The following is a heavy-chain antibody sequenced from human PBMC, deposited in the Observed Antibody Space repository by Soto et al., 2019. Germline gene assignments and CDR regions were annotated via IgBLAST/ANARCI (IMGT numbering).Heavy chain of an antibody. CDR3: ARRRLGNCSSTTCSYYDA. D-gene: IGHD2-2*01. J-gene: IGHJ5*02. CDR1: GGSINSRGYY. Sequence: SETLSLTCTVSGGSINSRGYYLGWIRPPPGKGLEWIASIYYSGNSYYTPSLKSRVTISVDTSKNQFSLNLNSVTAAGTALYYCARRRLGNCSSTTCSYYDAWGQGTLVTAPQ. CDR2: IYYSGNS. V-gene: IGHV4-39*01.